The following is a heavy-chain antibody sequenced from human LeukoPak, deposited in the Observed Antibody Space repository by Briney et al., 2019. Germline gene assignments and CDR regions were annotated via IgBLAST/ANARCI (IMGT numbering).Heavy chain of an antibody. CDR2: ISYDGNDQ. CDR3: AKDHSHPHVRSSSCSNFCDY. D-gene: IGHD6-13*01. J-gene: IGHJ4*02. CDR1: GFTFSSAG. V-gene: IGHV3-30*18. Sequence: PGGSLRLTCAASGFTFSSAGMNWVPQAPGKGLMWVAFISYDGNDQYYADSVKGRFTISRDNPKNTVYLQMNSLSTEDTAIYYCAKDHSHPHVRSSSCSNFCDYWGQGTLVAVSS.